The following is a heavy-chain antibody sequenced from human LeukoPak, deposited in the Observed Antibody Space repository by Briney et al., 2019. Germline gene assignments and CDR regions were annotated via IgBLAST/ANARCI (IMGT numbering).Heavy chain of an antibody. Sequence: GGSLRLSCAASGFTFSSYAMHWVRQAPGKGLEWVAVILHDGSNKYYADSVKGRFTISRDNSKNTLYLQMNSLRAEGTAVYYCARDYGEAFDYWGQGTLVTVSS. CDR2: ILHDGSNK. V-gene: IGHV3-30-3*01. CDR3: ARDYGEAFDY. J-gene: IGHJ4*02. D-gene: IGHD4-17*01. CDR1: GFTFSSYA.